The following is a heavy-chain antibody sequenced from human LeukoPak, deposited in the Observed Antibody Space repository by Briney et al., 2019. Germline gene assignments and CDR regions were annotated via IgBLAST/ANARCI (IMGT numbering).Heavy chain of an antibody. CDR3: ARGRRIVVVLGATRTHRDYYMDV. Sequence: PSETLSLTCAVYTGSFSGYYWTWVRQPPGKGLEWIGYIYYTGSTNYNPSLKRRVTISLATPKTQFSLKLSSVAAADTAVYCARGRRIVVVLGATRTHRDYYMDVWGKGTTVTVSS. CDR1: TGSFSGYY. J-gene: IGHJ6*03. D-gene: IGHD2-15*01. CDR2: IYYTGST. V-gene: IGHV4-59*12.